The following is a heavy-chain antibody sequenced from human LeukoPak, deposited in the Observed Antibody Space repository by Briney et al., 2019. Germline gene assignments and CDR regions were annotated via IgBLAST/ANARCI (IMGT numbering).Heavy chain of an antibody. D-gene: IGHD6-19*01. V-gene: IGHV5-51*01. J-gene: IGHJ6*03. CDR1: GYSFTSYW. CDR2: IYPGDSDT. CDR3: ATQRWLVPQNYYYYYMDV. Sequence: GESLKISCKGSGYSFTSYWIGWVRQMPGKGLEWMGIIYPGDSDTGYSPSFQGQVTISADKSISTAYLQWSSLKASDTAMYYCATQRWLVPQNYYYYYMDVWGKGTTVTVFS.